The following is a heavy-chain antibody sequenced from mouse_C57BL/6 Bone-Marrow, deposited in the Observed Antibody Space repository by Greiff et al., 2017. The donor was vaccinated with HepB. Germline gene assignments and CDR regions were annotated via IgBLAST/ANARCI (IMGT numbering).Heavy chain of an antibody. CDR1: GYTFTSYW. V-gene: IGHV1-55*01. CDR3: ASPDYYGSSFDY. J-gene: IGHJ2*01. D-gene: IGHD1-1*01. CDR2: IYPGSGST. Sequence: QVQLQQPGAELVKPGASVKMSCKASGYTFTSYWITWVKQRPGQGLEWIGDIYPGSGSTNYNEKFKSKATQTVDTSSSTAYMQLSSLTSEDSAVYYCASPDYYGSSFDYWGQGTTLTVSS.